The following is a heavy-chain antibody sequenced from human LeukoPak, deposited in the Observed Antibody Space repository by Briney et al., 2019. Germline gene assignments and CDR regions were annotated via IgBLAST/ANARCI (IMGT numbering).Heavy chain of an antibody. CDR3: ARQYYDFWSGYHDAFDI. Sequence: SETLSLTCTVSGGSISSSSYYWGWFGQPPGKGLEWIGSIYYSGSTYYNPSLKSRVTISVDTSKNQFSLKLSSVTAADTAVYYSARQYYDFWSGYHDAFDIWGQGTMVTVSS. CDR1: GGSISSSSYY. CDR2: IYYSGST. D-gene: IGHD3-3*01. J-gene: IGHJ3*02. V-gene: IGHV4-39*01.